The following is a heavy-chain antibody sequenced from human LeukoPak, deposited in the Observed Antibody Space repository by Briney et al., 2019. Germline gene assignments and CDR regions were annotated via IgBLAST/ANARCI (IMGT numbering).Heavy chain of an antibody. Sequence: SETLSLTCAVYVGSFSGYYWRWIRQPPGKGLEWIGEINHSESTNHNPSLKSRVTISVDTSKNQFSLKLSSVTAADTAVYYWARGRDTAMVYSGFDYWGQGTLVTGSS. J-gene: IGHJ4*02. V-gene: IGHV4-34*01. CDR3: ARGRDTAMVYSGFDY. CDR1: VGSFSGYY. CDR2: INHSEST. D-gene: IGHD5-18*01.